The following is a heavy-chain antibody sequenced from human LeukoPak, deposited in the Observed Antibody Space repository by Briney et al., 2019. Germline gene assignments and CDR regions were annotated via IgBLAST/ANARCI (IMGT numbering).Heavy chain of an antibody. CDR1: GFTFSSCA. D-gene: IGHD3-10*01. J-gene: IGHJ3*02. Sequence: GGSLRLSCAASGFTFSSCAMSWVRQAPGKGLEWVSAISGSGGSTYYADSVKGRFTISRDNSKNTLYLQMNSLRAEDTAVYYCAKSYYGSGSYYRVDAFDIWGQGTMVTVSS. CDR2: ISGSGGST. V-gene: IGHV3-23*01. CDR3: AKSYYGSGSYYRVDAFDI.